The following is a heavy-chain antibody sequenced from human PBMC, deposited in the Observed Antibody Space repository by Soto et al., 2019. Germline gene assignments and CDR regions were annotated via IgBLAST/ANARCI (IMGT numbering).Heavy chain of an antibody. D-gene: IGHD6-6*01. Sequence: GESLKISCKGPGYSFTSYWITWVRQMPGKGLGWMGRIDPSDSYTNYSPSFQGHVTISTDKSINTAYLQWSSLKASDTAMYYCARLDYTTSSGYYYDMDVWGQGTAVTVSS. CDR2: IDPSDSYT. V-gene: IGHV5-10-1*01. J-gene: IGHJ6*02. CDR3: ARLDYTTSSGYYYDMDV. CDR1: GYSFTSYW.